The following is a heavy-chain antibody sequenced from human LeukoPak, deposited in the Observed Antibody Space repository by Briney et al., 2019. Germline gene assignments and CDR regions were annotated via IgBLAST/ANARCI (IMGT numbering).Heavy chain of an antibody. CDR3: VKGGYCRGVNCYYFDF. V-gene: IGHV3-23*01. CDR2: VEGGGGVA. J-gene: IGHJ4*02. D-gene: IGHD2-15*01. Sequence: PGGSLRLSCAASGFTFTYYDMTWVRQAPGKGLEWVSTVEGGGGVANYADSVKGRFTISRDNSKNTVYLQMNSLRAEDAAIYYCVKGGYCRGVNCYYFDFWGQGTLVTVSS. CDR1: GFTFTYYD.